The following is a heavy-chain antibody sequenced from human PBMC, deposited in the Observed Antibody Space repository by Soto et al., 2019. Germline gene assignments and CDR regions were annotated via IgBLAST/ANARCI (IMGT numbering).Heavy chain of an antibody. D-gene: IGHD6-13*01. CDR1: GFTFSSYA. J-gene: IGHJ5*02. CDR3: AKDRPSGYSSSWPNWFDP. Sequence: GGSLRLSCAASGFTFSSYAMSWVRQAPGKGLEWVSAISGSGGSTYYADSVKGRSTISRDNSKNTLYLQMNSLRAEDTAVYYCAKDRPSGYSSSWPNWFDPWGQGTLVTVSS. V-gene: IGHV3-23*01. CDR2: ISGSGGST.